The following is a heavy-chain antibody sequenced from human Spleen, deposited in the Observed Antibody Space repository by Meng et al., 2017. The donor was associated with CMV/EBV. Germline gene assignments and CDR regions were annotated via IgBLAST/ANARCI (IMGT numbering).Heavy chain of an antibody. D-gene: IGHD3-16*01. J-gene: IGHJ4*02. V-gene: IGHV1-2*06. CDR1: GYTFTSYA. CDR3: TRDPGGLDY. CDR2: INPNSGGT. Sequence: QVQLVQSGAEVKKPGASVKVSCKASGYTFTSYAMHWVRQAPGQRLEWMGRINPNSGGTNYGQNFQGRVTMTRDTSINTAYMELSRLTSDDTAVYYCTRDPGGLDYWGQGTLVTVSS.